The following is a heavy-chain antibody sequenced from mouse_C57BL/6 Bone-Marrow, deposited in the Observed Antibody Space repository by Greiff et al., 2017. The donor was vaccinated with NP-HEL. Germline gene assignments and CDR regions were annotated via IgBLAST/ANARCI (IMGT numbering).Heavy chain of an antibody. J-gene: IGHJ3*01. CDR2: ISSGGDYI. Sequence: EVMLVESGEGLVKPGGSLKLSCAASGFTFSSYAMSWVRQTPEKRLEWVAYISSGGDYIYYADTVKGRFTISRDNARNTLYLQMSSLKSEDTAMYYCTSPLYGSSPAWFAYWGQGTLVTVSA. D-gene: IGHD1-1*01. V-gene: IGHV5-9-1*02. CDR1: GFTFSSYA. CDR3: TSPLYGSSPAWFAY.